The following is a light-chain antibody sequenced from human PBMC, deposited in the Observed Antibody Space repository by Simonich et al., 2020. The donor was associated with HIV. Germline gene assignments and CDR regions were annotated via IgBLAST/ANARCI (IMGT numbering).Light chain of an antibody. J-gene: IGLJ2*01. CDR2: GN. V-gene: IGLV2-23*01. CDR1: SNNVGSYA. CDR3: CSYAGSSTVV. Sequence: QSALTQEASVSGTVGQKVTLSCTGNSNNVGSYAVGWYQQISHGAPKTVMFGNSLPSGIPDRFSGSKSGTTASLTISGLQPEDEADYYCCSYAGSSTVVFGGGTKLTVL.